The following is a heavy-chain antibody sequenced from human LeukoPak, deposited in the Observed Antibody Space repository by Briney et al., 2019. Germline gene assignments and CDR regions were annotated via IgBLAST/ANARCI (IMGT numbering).Heavy chain of an antibody. CDR1: GYTFTSYA. V-gene: IGHV1-3*01. Sequence: GATVKVSCKASGYTFTSYAMHWVRQAPGQRLEWMGWINAGNGNTKYSQKFQGRVTITRDTSASTAYMELSSLRSEDTAVYYCARMYRTDAFDIWGQGTMVTVSS. CDR3: ARMYRTDAFDI. J-gene: IGHJ3*02. D-gene: IGHD1-1*01. CDR2: INAGNGNT.